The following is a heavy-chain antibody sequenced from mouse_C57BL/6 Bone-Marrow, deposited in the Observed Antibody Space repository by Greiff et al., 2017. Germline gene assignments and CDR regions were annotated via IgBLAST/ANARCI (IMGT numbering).Heavy chain of an antibody. V-gene: IGHV1-82*01. Sequence: QVQLQQSGPELVKPGASVKISCTASGYAFSSSWMNWVKQRPGKGLEWIGRIYPGDGATNYNGKFKGKATLTADKSYSTAYMQLSSLTSEDSAVYFWARLIYYYSMDYWGQGTSVTVSS. J-gene: IGHJ4*01. CDR1: GYAFSSSW. CDR2: IYPGDGAT. CDR3: ARLIYYYSMDY.